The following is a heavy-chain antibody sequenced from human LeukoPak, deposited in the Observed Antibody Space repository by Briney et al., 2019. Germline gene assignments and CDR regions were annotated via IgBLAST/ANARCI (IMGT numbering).Heavy chain of an antibody. CDR3: ARRAILTGHTDVFDI. Sequence: PGGSLRLSCAASGFTFSSYEMNWVRQAPGKGLEWVSYSSSNGKSIYHADSVKGRFTISRDNAKNSLYLQMNSLRAEDTAVYYCARRAILTGHTDVFDIWGQGTMVTVSS. CDR1: GFTFSSYE. D-gene: IGHD3-9*01. V-gene: IGHV3-48*03. J-gene: IGHJ3*02. CDR2: SSSNGKSI.